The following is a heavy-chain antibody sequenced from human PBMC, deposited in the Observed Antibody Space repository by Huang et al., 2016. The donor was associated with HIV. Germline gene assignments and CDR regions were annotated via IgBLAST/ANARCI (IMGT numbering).Heavy chain of an antibody. CDR1: GYTFTNYD. CDR3: ARSAYGDLDY. Sequence: QVHLVQSGAEVKKSGASVKVSCKASGYTFTNYDNNWVRQAPGRGLEWMGWMNPNTGNTGFAQSFQGRVTITRKTSITTAYMELTSLTSEDTAVYYCARSAYGDLDYWGLGTLVIVSS. V-gene: IGHV1-8*03. J-gene: IGHJ4*02. D-gene: IGHD4-17*01. CDR2: MNPNTGNT.